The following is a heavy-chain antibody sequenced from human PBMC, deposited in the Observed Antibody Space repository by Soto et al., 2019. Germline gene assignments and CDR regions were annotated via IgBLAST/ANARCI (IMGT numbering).Heavy chain of an antibody. CDR2: IYNSGST. CDR1: GGSISSSSYV. CDR3: ARHPSDFWFDP. J-gene: IGHJ5*02. V-gene: IGHV4-39*01. D-gene: IGHD2-21*02. Sequence: SETLSLTCTVSGGSISSSSYVWGWIRQPPGKGLEWIGSIYNSGSTYYNPSLKSRVTVSVDTSKNQFSLKLSSVTAADTAVYYCARHPSDFWFDPWGQGTLVTVSS.